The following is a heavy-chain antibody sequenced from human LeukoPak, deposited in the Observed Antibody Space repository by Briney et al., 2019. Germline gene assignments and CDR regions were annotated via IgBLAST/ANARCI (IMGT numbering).Heavy chain of an antibody. CDR2: INPSGGST. CDR3: ARERGGYSYGPNFDY. Sequence: ASVKVSCKASGYTFTSYYMHWVRQAPGQGLEWMGIINPSGGSTSYAQKFQGRVTMTRDTSTSTVYMELSSLRSEDTAVYYCARERGGYSYGPNFDYWGQGTLVTVSS. V-gene: IGHV1-46*01. D-gene: IGHD5-18*01. J-gene: IGHJ4*02. CDR1: GYTFTSYY.